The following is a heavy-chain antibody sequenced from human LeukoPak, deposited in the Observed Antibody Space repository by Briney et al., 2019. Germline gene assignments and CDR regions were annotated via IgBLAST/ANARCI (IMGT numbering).Heavy chain of an antibody. D-gene: IGHD6-19*01. CDR3: ARVRGSAVAAYDAFDI. Sequence: GGSLRLSCAASGFTFSSYWMSWVRQAPGKGLEWVANIKQDGSEKYYVDSVKGRFTISRDNAKNSLYLQMNSLRAEDTAVYYCARVRGSAVAAYDAFDIWGQGTMVTVSS. CDR2: IKQDGSEK. J-gene: IGHJ3*02. CDR1: GFTFSSYW. V-gene: IGHV3-7*01.